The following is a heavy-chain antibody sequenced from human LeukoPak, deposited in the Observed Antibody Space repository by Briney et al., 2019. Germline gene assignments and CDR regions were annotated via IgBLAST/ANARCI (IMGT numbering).Heavy chain of an antibody. D-gene: IGHD7-27*01. CDR3: ARDRDWGCSYCSY. Sequence: GGSLRLSCSASGFTFASYGMIWVRQAPGKGLEWVSSITTSGSSTYYADSVKGRFTISRDNSKNTLYLQMNSLRAEDTAVYYCARDRDWGCSYCSYWGQGTLVTVSS. CDR1: GFTFASYG. V-gene: IGHV3-23*01. CDR2: ITTSGSST. J-gene: IGHJ4*02.